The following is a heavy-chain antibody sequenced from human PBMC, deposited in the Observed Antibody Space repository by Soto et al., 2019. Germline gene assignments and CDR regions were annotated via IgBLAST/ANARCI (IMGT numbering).Heavy chain of an antibody. J-gene: IGHJ4*02. D-gene: IGHD3-22*01. CDR1: GYTFTSYG. Sequence: EASVKVSCKASGYTFTSYGISWVRQAPGQGLEWMGWISAYNGNTNYAQKLQGRVTMTTDTSTSTAYMELRSLRSDDTAVYYCARDRDMTRYYCDSSHAHWGQGTLVTVSS. V-gene: IGHV1-18*04. CDR3: ARDRDMTRYYCDSSHAH. CDR2: ISAYNGNT.